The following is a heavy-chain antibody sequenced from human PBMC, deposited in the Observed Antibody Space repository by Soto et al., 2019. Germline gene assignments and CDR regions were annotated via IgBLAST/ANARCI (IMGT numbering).Heavy chain of an antibody. D-gene: IGHD2-15*01. CDR1: GFTLTTYG. J-gene: IGHJ5*02. V-gene: IGHV1-18*01. CDR3: SSGWDCSGGSCYHWFDP. Sequence: SCKASGFTLTTYGITWVRQAPGQGLERKGSISANNGDTKHAQKFQGRVTMTTDTSTSTSYMELRSMRSEDTAVYYFSSGWDCSGGSCYHWFDPWGQGTLVTVSS. CDR2: ISANNGDT.